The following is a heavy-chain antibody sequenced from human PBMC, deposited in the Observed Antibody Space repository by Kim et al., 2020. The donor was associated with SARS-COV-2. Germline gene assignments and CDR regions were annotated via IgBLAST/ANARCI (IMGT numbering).Heavy chain of an antibody. V-gene: IGHV3-23*01. J-gene: IGHJ4*02. D-gene: IGHD6-19*01. CDR3: AKARMAVAGSTYYFDY. CDR2: ISGSGGST. CDR1: GFTFSSYA. Sequence: GGSLRLSCAASGFTFSSYAMSWVRQAPGKGLEWVSAISGSGGSTYYADSVKGRFTISRDNSKNTLYLQMNSLRAEDTAVYYCAKARMAVAGSTYYFDYWGQGTLVTVSS.